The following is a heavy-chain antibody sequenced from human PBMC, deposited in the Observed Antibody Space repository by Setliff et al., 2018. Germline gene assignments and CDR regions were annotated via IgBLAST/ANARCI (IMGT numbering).Heavy chain of an antibody. CDR1: GYTFTSYY. CDR3: ERLVRYCTTTSCQRTSGDDF. J-gene: IGHJ4*02. V-gene: IGHV1-46*01. Sequence: ASVKVSCKASGYTFTSYYMYWLRQAPGQGPEWMGTINIGGGSASYEQKFQDRVTMTTDTSTSTAYMELRSLRSDDTAVYYCERLVRYCTTTSCQRTSGDDFWGQGTLVTVSS. CDR2: INIGGGSA. D-gene: IGHD2-2*01.